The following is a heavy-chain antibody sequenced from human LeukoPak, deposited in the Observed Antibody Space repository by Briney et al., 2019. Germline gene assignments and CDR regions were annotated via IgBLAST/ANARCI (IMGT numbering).Heavy chain of an antibody. Sequence: GGSLRLSCAASGFTFGSYSMNWVRQAPGKGLEWVSSISSSSSYIYYADSVKGRFTISRDNAKNSLYLQMNSLRAEDTAVYYCARGGSSGWYGDPWGQGTLVTVSS. CDR3: ARGGSSGWYGDP. D-gene: IGHD6-19*01. CDR2: ISSSSSYI. CDR1: GFTFGSYS. J-gene: IGHJ5*02. V-gene: IGHV3-21*01.